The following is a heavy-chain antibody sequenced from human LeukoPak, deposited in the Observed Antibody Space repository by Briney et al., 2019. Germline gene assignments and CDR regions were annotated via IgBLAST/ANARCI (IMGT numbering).Heavy chain of an antibody. D-gene: IGHD3-10*01. CDR1: GGSISSYY. Sequence: SETLSLTCTVSGGSISSYYWSWIRQPSGKGLEWIGYIYYSGSTNYNPSLKSRVTISVDTSKNQFSLKLSSVTAADTAVYYCARQTGEYYYYYGMDVWGQGTTVTVSS. V-gene: IGHV4-59*08. J-gene: IGHJ6*02. CDR3: ARQTGEYYYYYGMDV. CDR2: IYYSGST.